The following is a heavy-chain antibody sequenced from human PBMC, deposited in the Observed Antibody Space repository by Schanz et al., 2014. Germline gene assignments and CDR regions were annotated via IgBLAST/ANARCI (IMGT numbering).Heavy chain of an antibody. D-gene: IGHD3-22*01. CDR2: TRNKAKSYTT. CDR1: GFIFSDYY. V-gene: IGHV3-72*01. Sequence: EVQVVESGGGLVQPGGSLRLSCAVSGFIFSDYYIDWVRQAPGKGLEWVGRTRNKAKSYTTEYAASVKGRFTVSRDDSKNSVYLQMNSLETEDTAVYYCTRVGYYDARGYALNAFDIWGQGTKVTVSS. CDR3: TRVGYYDARGYALNAFDI. J-gene: IGHJ3*02.